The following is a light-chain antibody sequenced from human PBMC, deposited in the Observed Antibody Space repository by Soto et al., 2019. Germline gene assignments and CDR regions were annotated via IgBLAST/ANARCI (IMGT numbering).Light chain of an antibody. CDR3: QHYNSYGT. Sequence: ICTPPSPYTHTGSTGDSVTNPRRMSQGISSYLAWYQQKPGKAPELLIYAASTLQSGVPSRFSGSGSGTDFTLTITSLQPEDFATYYCQHYNSYGTFGQGTKVDI. V-gene: IGKV1D-8*02. CDR2: AAS. J-gene: IGKJ1*01. CDR1: QGISSY.